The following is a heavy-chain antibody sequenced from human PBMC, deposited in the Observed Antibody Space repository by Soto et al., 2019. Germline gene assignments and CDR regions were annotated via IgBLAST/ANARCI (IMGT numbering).Heavy chain of an antibody. CDR2: IYSGGST. J-gene: IGHJ4*02. D-gene: IGHD3-22*01. V-gene: IGHV3-66*01. CDR3: ARVNDSSGYYYFDY. CDR1: GFTVSSNY. Sequence: GGSLRLSCAASGFTVSSNYMSWVRQAPGKGLEWGSVIYSGGSTNYADSVKGRFTISRHNSKNTLYLQMNSLRAEDTAVYYCARVNDSSGYYYFDYWGQGTLVTVSS.